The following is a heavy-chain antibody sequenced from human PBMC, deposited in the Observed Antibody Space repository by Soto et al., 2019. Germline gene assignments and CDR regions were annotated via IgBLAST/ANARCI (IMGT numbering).Heavy chain of an antibody. V-gene: IGHV4-30-4*01. J-gene: IGHJ4*02. Sequence: QVRLQESGPRLVKPSQTLSLTCSVSGASIRDGDYYWSWLRQPPGKGPEWIGIIDYTGGTHYNPTPTGAVSMSVDTSANQFSLKVNFVTAADSAVYYCARVGYGDYGRGYYFDFWGPGILVTVSS. D-gene: IGHD4-17*01. CDR2: IDYTGGT. CDR1: GASIRDGDYY. CDR3: ARVGYGDYGRGYYFDF.